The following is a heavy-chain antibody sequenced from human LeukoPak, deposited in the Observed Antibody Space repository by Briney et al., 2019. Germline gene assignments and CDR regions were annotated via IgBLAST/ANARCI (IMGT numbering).Heavy chain of an antibody. CDR3: ARAVSMGVTGAFDI. D-gene: IGHD2-21*02. CDR1: GGTFSSYA. V-gene: IGHV1-69*05. CDR2: IIPIFGTA. J-gene: IGHJ3*02. Sequence: GSSVKVSCKASGGTFSSYAISWVRQAPGQGLEWMGGIIPIFGTANYAQKFQGRVTITTDESTSTAYMELSSLRSEDTAVYYCARAVSMGVTGAFDIWGQGTMVTVSS.